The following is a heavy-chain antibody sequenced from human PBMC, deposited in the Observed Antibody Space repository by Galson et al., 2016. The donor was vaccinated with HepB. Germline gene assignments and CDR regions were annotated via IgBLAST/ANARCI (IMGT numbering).Heavy chain of an antibody. V-gene: IGHV4-39*01. D-gene: IGHD6-6*01. CDR1: GDSVITRNYY. CDR2: ISFTGNT. CDR3: ARGFPPAGSIAANFYYYYGTDV. Sequence: SETLSLTCLVSGDSVITRNYYWGWIRQPPGKGLEWIGSISFTGNTYYNPSHQSRVIISADTSKKQFSLRLSSVTAADTAVYFCARGFPPAGSIAANFYYYYGTDVWGKGTAVTVSS. J-gene: IGHJ6*04.